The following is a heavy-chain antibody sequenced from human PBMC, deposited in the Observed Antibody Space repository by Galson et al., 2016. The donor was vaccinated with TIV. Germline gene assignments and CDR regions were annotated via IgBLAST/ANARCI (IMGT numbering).Heavy chain of an antibody. J-gene: IGHJ6*02. Sequence: SLRLSCAASGFTFSIFAMTWVRQAPGMVLEWVSAISGGGGSTYYADSVKGRFTVSRDNSKNTVFLQMNSLRAEDTAVYYCTKVPISGFSYYYGLDVGGQGTTVTVSS. D-gene: IGHD3-22*01. CDR2: ISGGGGST. V-gene: IGHV3-23*01. CDR1: GFTFSIFA. CDR3: TKVPISGFSYYYGLDV.